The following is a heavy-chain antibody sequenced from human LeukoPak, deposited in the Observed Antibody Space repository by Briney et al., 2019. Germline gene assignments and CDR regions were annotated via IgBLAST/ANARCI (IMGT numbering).Heavy chain of an antibody. Sequence: PSETLSLTCTVSGGSISCGSCYWDWIRQPPGKGLEWIGSIYYSGSTYYNPSLKSRVTISVDTSKNQFSLELSSVTAADTAVYYCARQETGVGFDSWGQATLVTVSS. D-gene: IGHD1-26*01. CDR1: GGSISCGSCY. J-gene: IGHJ4*02. CDR2: IYYSGST. CDR3: ARQETGVGFDS. V-gene: IGHV4-39*01.